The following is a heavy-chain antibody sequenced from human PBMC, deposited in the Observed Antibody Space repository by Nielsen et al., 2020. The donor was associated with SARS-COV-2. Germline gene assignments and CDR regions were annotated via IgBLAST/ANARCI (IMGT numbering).Heavy chain of an antibody. Sequence: ASVKVPCKASGYTFTGYYMHWVPQAPGQGLEWMGRINPNSGGTNYAQKFQGWVTMTRDTSISTAYMELSRLRSDDTAVYYCARGDYGDPDGGSDYWGQGTLVTVSS. CDR1: GYTFTGYY. CDR2: INPNSGGT. D-gene: IGHD4-17*01. J-gene: IGHJ4*02. V-gene: IGHV1-2*04. CDR3: ARGDYGDPDGGSDY.